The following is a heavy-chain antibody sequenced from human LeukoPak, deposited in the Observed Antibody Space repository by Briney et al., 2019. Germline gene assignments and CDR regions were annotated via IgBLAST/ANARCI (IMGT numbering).Heavy chain of an antibody. Sequence: SETLSLTCTVSGVSINSGGYYCTWIRQHPGKGLEWIGYIYYRRSTYYNPSLKSRVTISVDTSENQFSLKLNSVTAADTAVYYWARETTAACQNFDYWGQGTLVTVSS. CDR1: GVSINSGGYY. CDR3: ARETTAACQNFDY. D-gene: IGHD6-6*01. CDR2: IYYRRST. J-gene: IGHJ4*03. V-gene: IGHV4-31*03.